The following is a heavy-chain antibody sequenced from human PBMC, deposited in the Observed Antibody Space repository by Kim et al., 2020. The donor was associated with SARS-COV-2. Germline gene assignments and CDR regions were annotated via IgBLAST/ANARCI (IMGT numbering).Heavy chain of an antibody. V-gene: IGHV3-30-3*01. Sequence: GGSLRLSCAASGFTFGTYAMHWVRQAPGKGLEWVAAISYDGTNKYYADSVKGRFTISRDNSKNTLYLQMNSLRAEDTAVHYCAREQWPQSSSSDFDYWGQGTLVTVSS. CDR1: GFTFGTYA. J-gene: IGHJ4*02. D-gene: IGHD6-6*01. CDR3: AREQWPQSSSSDFDY. CDR2: ISYDGTNK.